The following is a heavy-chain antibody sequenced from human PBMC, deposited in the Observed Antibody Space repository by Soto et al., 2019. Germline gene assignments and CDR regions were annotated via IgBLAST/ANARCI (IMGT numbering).Heavy chain of an antibody. D-gene: IGHD2-15*01. J-gene: IGHJ6*03. CDR1: GFTFDDYA. Sequence: EVQLVESGGGLVQPGRSLRLSYAASGFTFDDYAMHWVRQAPGKGLEWVSGISWNSGSIGYADSVKGRFTISRDNAKNSLYLQMNSLRAEDTALYYCAKDYCSGGSCYYMDVWGKGTTVTVSS. CDR2: ISWNSGSI. V-gene: IGHV3-9*01. CDR3: AKDYCSGGSCYYMDV.